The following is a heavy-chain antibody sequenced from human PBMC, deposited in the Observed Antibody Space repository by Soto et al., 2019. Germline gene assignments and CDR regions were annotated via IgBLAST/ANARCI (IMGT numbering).Heavy chain of an antibody. CDR2: ISSSGSTI. D-gene: IGHD3-3*01. CDR3: ARVGPYYDFWSGPQRYGMDV. J-gene: IGHJ6*02. V-gene: IGHV3-48*03. CDR1: GFTFSSYE. Sequence: GGSLRLSCAASGFTFSSYEMNWVRQAPGKGLEWVSYISSSGSTIYYADSVKGQFTISRDNAKNSLYLQMNSLRAEDTAVYYCARVGPYYDFWSGPQRYGMDVWGQGTTVTVSS.